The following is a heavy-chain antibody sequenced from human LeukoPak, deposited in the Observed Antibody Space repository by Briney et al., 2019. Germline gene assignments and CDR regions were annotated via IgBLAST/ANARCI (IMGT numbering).Heavy chain of an antibody. Sequence: GGSLRLSCAASGFTFSSYAMHWVRQAPGKGLEWVAVISYDGSNKYYADSVKGRFTISRDNSKNTLYLQMDSLRAEDTAVYYCARGSSTVTTYYYYYMDVWGKGTTVTVSS. D-gene: IGHD4-17*01. CDR1: GFTFSSYA. CDR3: ARGSSTVTTYYYYYMDV. V-gene: IGHV3-30*04. J-gene: IGHJ6*03. CDR2: ISYDGSNK.